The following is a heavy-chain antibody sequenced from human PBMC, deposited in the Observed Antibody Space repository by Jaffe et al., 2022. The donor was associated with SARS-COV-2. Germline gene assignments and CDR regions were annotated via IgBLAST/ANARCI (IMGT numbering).Heavy chain of an antibody. V-gene: IGHV3-7*01. J-gene: IGHJ4*02. Sequence: EVQVVESGGGLVQPGGSLSLSCAASGFTFSNYWMTWVRQAPGKGLEWVASINRDGSGNYYVDSVRGRFTISRDNAKNSLYLQMNSLGAEDTGVYYCARDGGAPQFDYWGQGTLVTVSS. CDR3: ARDGGAPQFDY. D-gene: IGHD3-16*01. CDR2: INRDGSGN. CDR1: GFTFSNYW.